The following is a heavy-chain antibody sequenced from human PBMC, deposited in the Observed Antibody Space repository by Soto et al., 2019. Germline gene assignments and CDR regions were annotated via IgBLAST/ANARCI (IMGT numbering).Heavy chain of an antibody. CDR3: ARRNYFYALDV. D-gene: IGHD1-7*01. CDR2: INYSGST. CDR1: GGSFSGYY. V-gene: IGHV4-34*01. Sequence: TLSLTCAVSGGSFSGYYWGWIRQPPGKGLEWVGEINYSGSTNYNPSLKRRVTISVDTSKNQVSLKLTSVTAADTAMYDCARRNYFYALDVWGQGTTVTVSS. J-gene: IGHJ6*02.